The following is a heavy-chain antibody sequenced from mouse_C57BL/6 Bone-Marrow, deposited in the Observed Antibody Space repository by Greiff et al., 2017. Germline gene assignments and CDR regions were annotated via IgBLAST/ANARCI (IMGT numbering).Heavy chain of an antibody. CDR3: ARDYPYYYGSSYGAY. V-gene: IGHV5-4*01. CDR2: ISDGGSYT. CDR1: GFTFSSYA. Sequence: EVKLMESGGGLVKPGGSLKLSCAASGFTFSSYAMSWVRQTPDKRLEWVATISDGGSYTYYPDNVKGRFTISRDNAKNNLYLQMSHLKSEDTAMXYCARDYPYYYGSSYGAYWGQGTLVTVSA. D-gene: IGHD1-1*01. J-gene: IGHJ3*01.